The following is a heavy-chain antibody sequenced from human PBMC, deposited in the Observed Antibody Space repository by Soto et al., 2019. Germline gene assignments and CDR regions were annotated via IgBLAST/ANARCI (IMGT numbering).Heavy chain of an antibody. D-gene: IGHD1-1*01. V-gene: IGHV4-30-4*01. J-gene: IGHJ4*02. Sequence: QVQLQESGPGLVKALQTLSLTCTVSGGSISSGDYYWSWIRQPPGKGLELIGYIYYSGNTYYNPSLKSRVTISMDTCKNSFSLMVISVTATDTAVYYCARGYNNYWAFDYWGQGTLVTVSS. CDR3: ARGYNNYWAFDY. CDR1: GGSISSGDYY. CDR2: IYYSGNT.